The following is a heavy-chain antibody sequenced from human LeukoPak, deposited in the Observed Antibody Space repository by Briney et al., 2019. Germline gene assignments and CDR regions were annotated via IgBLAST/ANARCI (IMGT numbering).Heavy chain of an antibody. Sequence: ASVKVSCKASGYTFTGYYMHWVRQAPGQGLEWMGWINPNSGGTNFAQKFQGRVTMTRDTSISTAYMELSRLRSDDTAVYYCARPYSCGWTTGYWGQGTLVTVSS. D-gene: IGHD6-19*01. CDR1: GYTFTGYY. CDR3: ARPYSCGWTTGY. CDR2: INPNSGGT. J-gene: IGHJ4*02. V-gene: IGHV1-2*02.